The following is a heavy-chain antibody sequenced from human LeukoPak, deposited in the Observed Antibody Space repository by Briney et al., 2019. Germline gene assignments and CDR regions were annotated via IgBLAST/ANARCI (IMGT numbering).Heavy chain of an antibody. Sequence: SQTLSLTCAISGDSVSSNSAAWNWIRQSPSRGLEWLGRTYYRSKWYNDYAVSVKSRITINPDTSKNQFSLQLNSVTPEDTAVYYCASHPVLRYFDWLLSATYYYYYMDVWGKGTTVTVSS. J-gene: IGHJ6*03. D-gene: IGHD3-9*01. CDR2: TYYRSKWYN. CDR3: ASHPVLRYFDWLLSATYYYYYMDV. CDR1: GDSVSSNSAA. V-gene: IGHV6-1*01.